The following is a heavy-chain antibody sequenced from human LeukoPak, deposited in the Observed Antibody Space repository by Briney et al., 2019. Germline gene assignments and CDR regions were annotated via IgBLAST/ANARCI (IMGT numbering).Heavy chain of an antibody. CDR3: ASGSTSEYFQH. Sequence: EASVKVSCKASGYTFTSYYMHWVRQAPGQGLEWMGGFDPEDGETIYAQKLQGRVTMTTDTSTSTAYMELRSLRSDDTAVYYCASGSTSEYFQHWGQGTLVTVSS. CDR1: GYTFTSYY. D-gene: IGHD2-2*03. CDR2: FDPEDGET. V-gene: IGHV1-18*04. J-gene: IGHJ1*01.